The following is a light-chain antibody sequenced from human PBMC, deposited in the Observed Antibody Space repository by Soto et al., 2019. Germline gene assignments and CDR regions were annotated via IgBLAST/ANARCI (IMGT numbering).Light chain of an antibody. CDR1: SSDVGSYDF. J-gene: IGLJ1*01. CDR3: SSSTTFTTPV. Sequence: QSVLTQPASVSGSPGQSITISCTGTSSDVGSYDFVSWYQQQPGKAPKLLIYEVSNRPSGVSHRFSGSKSDNTASLTISGLQSEDEADYYCSSSTTFTTPVFGTGTKATVL. V-gene: IGLV2-14*01. CDR2: EVS.